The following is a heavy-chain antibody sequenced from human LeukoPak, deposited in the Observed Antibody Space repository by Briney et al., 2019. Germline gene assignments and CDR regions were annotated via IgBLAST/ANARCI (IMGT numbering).Heavy chain of an antibody. J-gene: IGHJ4*02. CDR3: ARTLYYYDISGYYYDDW. Sequence: KPSEALSLTCAVYGGSFSGYYWSWIRQPPGKGLEWIGEINHSGSTNYNPSLKSRVTMSIDTSKNQFSLRLTSVTAADTAVYYCARTLYYYDISGYYYDDWWGQGTLVTVSS. D-gene: IGHD3-22*01. CDR2: INHSGST. CDR1: GGSFSGYY. V-gene: IGHV4-34*01.